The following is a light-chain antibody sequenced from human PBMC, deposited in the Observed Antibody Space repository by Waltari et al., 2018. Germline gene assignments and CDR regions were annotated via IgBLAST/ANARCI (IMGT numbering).Light chain of an antibody. V-gene: IGKV1-39*01. J-gene: IGKJ4*01. CDR3: QQSYSTPQA. CDR1: QSISSY. CDR2: AAS. Sequence: ASVGDRVTITCRASQSISSYLNWYQQKPGKAPKLLIYAASSLQSGVPSRFSGSGSGTDFTLTISSLQPEDFATYYCQQSYSTPQAFGGGTNVEIK.